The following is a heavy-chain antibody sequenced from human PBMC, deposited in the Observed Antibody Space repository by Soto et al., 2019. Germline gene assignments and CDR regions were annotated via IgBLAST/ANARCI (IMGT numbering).Heavy chain of an antibody. CDR2: INPHGGST. CDR1: RATFTSYY. Sequence: SSLKFSSKVLRATFTSYYINWGREAPGQGLEWMGVINPHGGSTAYAQKFKGRVTLTRDTSASTVYMEVSSLTSEDTAMYYCARSSGGNFGIIIQGTNWFAPWGQGTLVTVSS. CDR3: ARSSGGNFGIIIQGTNWFAP. D-gene: IGHD3-3*01. V-gene: IGHV1-46*01. J-gene: IGHJ5*02.